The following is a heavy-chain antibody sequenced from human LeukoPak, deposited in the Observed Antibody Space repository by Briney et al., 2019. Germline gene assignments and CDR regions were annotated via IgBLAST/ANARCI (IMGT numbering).Heavy chain of an antibody. V-gene: IGHV3-21*01. CDR2: ISRTSEYI. J-gene: IGHJ4*02. CDR1: GFGFSIYF. CDR3: AGGGDFDY. Sequence: PGGSLRLSCAASGFGFSIYFMNWVRQAPGKGLEWVSSISRTSEYIHYADSVRGRFATSRDNAKNSVYLQMNSLRAEDTAVYFCAGGGDFDYWGQGILVTVSA. D-gene: IGHD3-16*01.